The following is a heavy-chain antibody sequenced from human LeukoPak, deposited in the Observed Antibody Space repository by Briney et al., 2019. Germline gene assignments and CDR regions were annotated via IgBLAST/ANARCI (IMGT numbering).Heavy chain of an antibody. CDR3: ARSKAHLSTSWYGTWFDP. Sequence: SETLSLTCTVSGGSISSSSYYWGWIRQPPGKGLEWIGSIYYSGSTYYNPSLKSRVTISVDTSKNQFSLKLSSVTAADTAVYYCARSKAHLSTSWYGTWFDPWGQGTLVSVSS. V-gene: IGHV4-39*07. CDR1: GGSISSSSYY. CDR2: IYYSGST. J-gene: IGHJ5*02. D-gene: IGHD2-2*01.